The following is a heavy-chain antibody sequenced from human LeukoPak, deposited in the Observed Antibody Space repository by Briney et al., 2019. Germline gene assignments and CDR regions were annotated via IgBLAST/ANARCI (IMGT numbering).Heavy chain of an antibody. CDR3: ARGGIAAAGTTVY. CDR1: GYSFTGHY. Sequence: GASVKVSCKASGYSFTGHYMHWVRQAPGQGLEWMGWINPKSGGTNYAQKFQGRVTMTRDTSISTAYMELSRLRSDDTAVYYCARGGIAAAGTTVYWGQGTLVTVSS. V-gene: IGHV1-2*02. J-gene: IGHJ4*02. CDR2: INPKSGGT. D-gene: IGHD6-13*01.